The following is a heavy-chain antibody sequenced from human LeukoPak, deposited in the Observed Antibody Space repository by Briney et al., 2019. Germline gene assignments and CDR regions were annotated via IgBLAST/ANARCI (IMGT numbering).Heavy chain of an antibody. Sequence: SVKVSCKASGGTFSSYAISWVRPAPGQGLEWMGRIIPIFGTANYAQKFQGRVTITTDESTSTAYMELSSLRSEDTAVYYCASIAKARDAFDIWGQGTMVTVSS. V-gene: IGHV1-69*05. D-gene: IGHD1-26*01. J-gene: IGHJ3*02. CDR3: ASIAKARDAFDI. CDR1: GGTFSSYA. CDR2: IIPIFGTA.